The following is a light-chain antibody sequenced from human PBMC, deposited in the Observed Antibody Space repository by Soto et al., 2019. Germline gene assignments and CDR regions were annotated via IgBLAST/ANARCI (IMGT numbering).Light chain of an antibody. V-gene: IGKV3-15*01. CDR1: QSVSSN. CDR2: GAS. CDR3: QQYNNWWT. Sequence: IVMTQSPATLSVSPGERATLSCRASQSVSSNLAWYQQNPGQAPRRLIYGASTRATGPPARFSGSGSGTEFTLTISSLQSEDFAVYYCQQYNNWWTFGQGTKVEIK. J-gene: IGKJ1*01.